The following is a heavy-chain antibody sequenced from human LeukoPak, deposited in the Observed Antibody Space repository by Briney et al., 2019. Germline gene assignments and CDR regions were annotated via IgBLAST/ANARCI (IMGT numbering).Heavy chain of an antibody. CDR2: INPKSGGA. D-gene: IGHD3-22*01. CDR3: VRGGSSVALSGFEI. Sequence: ASVKVSCKASGYTFTGYYMHWMRQAPGQGLELEGRINPKSGGADYSEQFQGRVSMTRDTSTSTASMELSSLRSDDTAMYYCVRGGSSVALSGFEIWGHGTMVSVSS. V-gene: IGHV1-2*06. CDR1: GYTFTGYY. J-gene: IGHJ3*02.